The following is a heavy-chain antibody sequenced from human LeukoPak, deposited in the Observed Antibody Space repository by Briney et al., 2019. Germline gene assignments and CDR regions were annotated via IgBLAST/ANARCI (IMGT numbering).Heavy chain of an antibody. CDR3: ARGGVRYYDSSGYYYSMTAHYFDY. Sequence: PGGSLRLSCAASGFTFSSYSMHWVRQTPGKGLEWVAIISYDGSNKYYADSVKGRFTISRDNSKNTLYLQMNSLRAEDTAVYYCARGGVRYYDSSGYYYSMTAHYFDYWGQGTLVTVSS. V-gene: IGHV3-30-3*01. D-gene: IGHD3-22*01. CDR1: GFTFSSYS. CDR2: ISYDGSNK. J-gene: IGHJ4*02.